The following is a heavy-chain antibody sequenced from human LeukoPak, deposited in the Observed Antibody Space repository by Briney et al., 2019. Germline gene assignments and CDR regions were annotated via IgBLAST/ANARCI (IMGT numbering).Heavy chain of an antibody. CDR3: AKDQGYCSGGSCYENWFDP. CDR2: IRYDGSNK. V-gene: IGHV3-30*02. D-gene: IGHD2-15*01. CDR1: GFTFSSYG. J-gene: IGHJ5*02. Sequence: QPGGSLRLSCAASGFTFSSYGMHWVRQAPGKGLGWVAFIRYDGSNKYYADSVKGRFTISRDNSKNTLYLQMNSLRAEDTAVYYCAKDQGYCSGGSCYENWFDPWGQGTLVTVSS.